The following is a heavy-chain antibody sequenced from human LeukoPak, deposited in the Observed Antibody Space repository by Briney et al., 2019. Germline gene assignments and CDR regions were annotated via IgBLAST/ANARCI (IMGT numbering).Heavy chain of an antibody. Sequence: GGSLRLSCAASGFTLSTYAMNWVRQAPGKGLEWVSYIGSSGNTMYYADSVKGRFAISRDNAKNTLYLHMNSLRAEDTAVYYCVRDGDFDYWGQGTLVTVSS. V-gene: IGHV3-48*04. CDR3: VRDGDFDY. J-gene: IGHJ4*02. D-gene: IGHD7-27*01. CDR1: GFTLSTYA. CDR2: IGSSGNTM.